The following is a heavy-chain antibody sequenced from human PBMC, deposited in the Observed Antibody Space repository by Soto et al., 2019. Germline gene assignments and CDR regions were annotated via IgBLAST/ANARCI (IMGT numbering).Heavy chain of an antibody. J-gene: IGHJ4*02. CDR1: GGSISSGDYY. CDR3: ASQLGYCSSTSCQLDY. CDR2: IYYSGST. V-gene: IGHV4-30-4*01. D-gene: IGHD2-2*01. Sequence: TLSLTCTVSGGSISSGDYYWSWIRQPPGKGLEWIGYIYYSGSTYYNPSLKSRVTISVDTSKNQFSLKLSSVTAADTAVYYCASQLGYCSSTSCQLDYWGQGTLVTVSS.